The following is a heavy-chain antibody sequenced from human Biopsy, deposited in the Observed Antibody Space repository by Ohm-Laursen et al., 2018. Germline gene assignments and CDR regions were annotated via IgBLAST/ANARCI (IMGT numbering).Heavy chain of an antibody. CDR1: GGSFTGYY. Sequence: SQTLSLTCAVYGGSFTGYYWSWIRQPPGKGLEWIGEINHSGSTNYNPSLKSRVTISLDTSKNQLSLKLSSVTVADTAVYYCARESDSSGYYYRDYWGQGTLVTVSS. V-gene: IGHV4-34*01. J-gene: IGHJ4*02. CDR3: ARESDSSGYYYRDY. D-gene: IGHD3-22*01. CDR2: INHSGST.